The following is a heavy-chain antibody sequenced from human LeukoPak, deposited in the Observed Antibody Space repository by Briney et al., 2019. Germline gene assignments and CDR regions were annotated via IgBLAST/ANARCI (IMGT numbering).Heavy chain of an antibody. Sequence: SETLSLTCAVYGGSFSGYYWSWIRQPPGKGLEWIGEINHSGSTNYNPSLKSRVTISVDTSKNQFSLKLSSVTAADTAVYYCERMGYYGSGSWNWFDPWGQGTLVTVSS. J-gene: IGHJ5*02. V-gene: IGHV4-34*01. D-gene: IGHD3-10*01. CDR3: ERMGYYGSGSWNWFDP. CDR1: GGSFSGYY. CDR2: INHSGST.